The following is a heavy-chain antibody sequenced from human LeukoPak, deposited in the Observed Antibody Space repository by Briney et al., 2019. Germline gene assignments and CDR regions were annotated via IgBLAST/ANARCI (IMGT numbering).Heavy chain of an antibody. CDR3: AKYRGGSGYHFDY. CDR2: IYHSGST. V-gene: IGHV4-4*02. D-gene: IGHD5-12*01. Sequence: PSETLSLTCAVSGGSISSSNWWSWVRQPPGKGLEWIGIIYHSGSTNYNPSLKSRVTISIDKSKNHFSLKLSSVTAADTVVYYCAKYRGGSGYHFDYWGQGTLVTVSS. J-gene: IGHJ4*02. CDR1: GGSISSSNW.